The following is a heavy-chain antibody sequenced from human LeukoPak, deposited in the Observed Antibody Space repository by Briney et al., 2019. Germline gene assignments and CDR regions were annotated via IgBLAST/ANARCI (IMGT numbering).Heavy chain of an antibody. CDR1: GGSFSGYY. J-gene: IGHJ4*02. D-gene: IGHD3-10*01. CDR3: ARGEGWYYYGSGSRNVYYFDY. V-gene: IGHV4-34*01. CDR2: INHSGST. Sequence: SETLSLTCAVYGGSFSGYYWSWIRQPPGKGLEWIGEINHSGSTNYNPSLKSRVTISVDTSKNQFSLKLSSVTAADTAVYYCARGEGWYYYGSGSRNVYYFDYWGQGTLVTASS.